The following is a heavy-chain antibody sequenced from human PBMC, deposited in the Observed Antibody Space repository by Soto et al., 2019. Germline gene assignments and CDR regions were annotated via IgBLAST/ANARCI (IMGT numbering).Heavy chain of an antibody. CDR2: IYYSGST. Sequence: SETLSLTCTVSGGSISSGGYYWSWIRQHPGKGLEWIGYIYYSGSTYYNPSLKSRVTISVDTSKNQFSLKLSSVTAADTAVYYCARDPFGGFGDPQSGGYWGQGTLVTVPQ. D-gene: IGHD3-10*01. V-gene: IGHV4-31*03. CDR1: GGSISSGGYY. CDR3: ARDPFGGFGDPQSGGY. J-gene: IGHJ4*02.